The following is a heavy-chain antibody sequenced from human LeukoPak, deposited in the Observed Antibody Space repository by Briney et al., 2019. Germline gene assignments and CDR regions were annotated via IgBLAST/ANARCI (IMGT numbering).Heavy chain of an antibody. CDR2: MNANSGNT. Sequence: GASVKVSCKASGYTFTSYDINWVRQAPGQGLEWMGWMNANSGNTGYAQKFQGRVTITRNTSISTAYMELSSLRSEDTAVYYCARVRHDYGDYSFDYWGQGTLVTVSS. CDR1: GYTFTSYD. CDR3: ARVRHDYGDYSFDY. J-gene: IGHJ4*02. V-gene: IGHV1-8*03. D-gene: IGHD4-17*01.